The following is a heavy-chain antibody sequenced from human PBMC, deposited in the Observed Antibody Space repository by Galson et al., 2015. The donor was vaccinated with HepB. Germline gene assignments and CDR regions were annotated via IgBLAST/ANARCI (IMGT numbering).Heavy chain of an antibody. J-gene: IGHJ6*02. D-gene: IGHD6-13*01. CDR2: IIPILGIA. CDR1: GGTFSSYT. V-gene: IGHV1-69*02. Sequence: SVKVSCKASGGTFSSYTISWVRQAPGQGLEWMGRIIPILGIANYAQKFQGRVTITADKSTSTAYMELSSLRSEDTAVYYCASAWTAAAGPYYYYGMDVWGQGTTVTVSS. CDR3: ASAWTAAAGPYYYYGMDV.